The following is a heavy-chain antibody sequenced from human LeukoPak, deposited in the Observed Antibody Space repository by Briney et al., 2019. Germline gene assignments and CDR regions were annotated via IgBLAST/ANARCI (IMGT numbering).Heavy chain of an antibody. CDR2: IQSDGTNK. J-gene: IGHJ4*02. V-gene: IGHV3-30*02. CDR3: PKGGDRGVIDY. D-gene: IGHD3-10*01. CDR1: GSTFSTYG. Sequence: GGSLRLSCAASGSTFSTYGMHWVRQAPGKGLEWVAFIQSDGTNKYYADSVKGRFTISRDNSKNTLHLQMNSLRVEDTAVYYCPKGGDRGVIDYWGQGTLVTVSS.